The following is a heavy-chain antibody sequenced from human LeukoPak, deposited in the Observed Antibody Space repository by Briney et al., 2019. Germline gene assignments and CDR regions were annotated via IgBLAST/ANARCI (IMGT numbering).Heavy chain of an antibody. D-gene: IGHD2-8*01. CDR3: ARYCTNGVCYPFDY. Sequence: GGSLRLSCAASGFTFSNYVMNWVRQAPGKGLEWVSAISGSGGSTFYADSAKGRFTISRDNSKNTLYLQMNSLRAEDTAVYYCARYCTNGVCYPFDYWGQGTLVTVSS. CDR1: GFTFSNYV. V-gene: IGHV3-23*01. CDR2: ISGSGGST. J-gene: IGHJ4*02.